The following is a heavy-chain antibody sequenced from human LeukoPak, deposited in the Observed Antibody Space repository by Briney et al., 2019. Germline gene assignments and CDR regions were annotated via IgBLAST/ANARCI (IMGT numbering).Heavy chain of an antibody. V-gene: IGHV1-2*02. CDR2: INPNSGGT. CDR3: ARGSSSTSPGNWFDP. Sequence: ASVKVSCKASGYTFTGYYMHWVRQAPGQGLEWMGWINPNSGGTNYAQKFQGRVTMTRDTSISTAYMELSGLISDDTAVYYCARGSSSTSPGNWFDPWGQGTLVTVSS. D-gene: IGHD2-2*01. CDR1: GYTFTGYY. J-gene: IGHJ5*02.